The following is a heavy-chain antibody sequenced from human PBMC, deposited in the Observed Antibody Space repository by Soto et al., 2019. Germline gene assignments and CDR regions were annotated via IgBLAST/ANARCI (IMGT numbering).Heavy chain of an antibody. J-gene: IGHJ4*02. V-gene: IGHV3-74*01. Sequence: PGGSLRLSCAASGFTFSSYWMHLVRQGPGKGLVWASRIKTDGSSTNYADSVKGRFTISRDNAKNTLYLQMNSLRAEDTAVYYCARGGLSNSGTYSKDSWGQGTLVTVSS. D-gene: IGHD3-10*01. CDR1: GFTFSSYW. CDR3: ARGGLSNSGTYSKDS. CDR2: IKTDGSST.